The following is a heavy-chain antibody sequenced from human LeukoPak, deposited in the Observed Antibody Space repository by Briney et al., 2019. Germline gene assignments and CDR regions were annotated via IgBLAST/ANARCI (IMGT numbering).Heavy chain of an antibody. J-gene: IGHJ4*02. D-gene: IGHD6-19*01. CDR2: ISAYNGNT. Sequence: ASVKVSCKASGYTFTSYGISWVRQAPGQGLEWMGWISAYNGNTNYAQKLQGRVTMTTDTSTSTAYMELRSLRSDDTAVYYCAGDPTGIAVAGPDYWGQGTLVTVSS. CDR3: AGDPTGIAVAGPDY. V-gene: IGHV1-18*01. CDR1: GYTFTSYG.